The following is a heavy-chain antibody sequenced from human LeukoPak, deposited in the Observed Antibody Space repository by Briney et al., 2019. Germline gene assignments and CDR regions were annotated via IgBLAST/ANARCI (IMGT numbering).Heavy chain of an antibody. Sequence: ASVKVSCKASGYTFTNYGISWVRRAPGQGLEWMGWINAYHGNTNYAQKLQGRVTLTTDTSTSTAYMELKSLRSDDTAVYYCARDGGDLDYWGQGTLVTVSS. J-gene: IGHJ4*02. CDR3: ARDGGDLDY. D-gene: IGHD2-21*02. CDR2: INAYHGNT. V-gene: IGHV1-18*01. CDR1: GYTFTNYG.